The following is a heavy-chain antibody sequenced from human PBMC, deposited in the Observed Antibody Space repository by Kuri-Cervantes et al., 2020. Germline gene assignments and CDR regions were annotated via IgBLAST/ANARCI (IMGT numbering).Heavy chain of an antibody. Sequence: GESLKISCAASGFTFSSYGMHWVRQAPGKGLEWVAVIWYDGSNKYYADSVKGRFTISRDNAKNSLYLQMNSLRAEDTAVYYCAGSHYGSGSYYSSPVSNWFDPWGQGTLVTVSS. D-gene: IGHD3-10*01. CDR1: GFTFSSYG. J-gene: IGHJ5*02. CDR2: IWYDGSNK. V-gene: IGHV3-33*03. CDR3: AGSHYGSGSYYSSPVSNWFDP.